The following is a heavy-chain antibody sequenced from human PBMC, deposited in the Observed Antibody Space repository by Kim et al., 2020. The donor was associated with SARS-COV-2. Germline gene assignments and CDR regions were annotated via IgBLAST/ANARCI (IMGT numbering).Heavy chain of an antibody. CDR1: GYSISNGFH. CDR2: MYYTGNT. D-gene: IGHD1-26*01. V-gene: IGHV4-38-2*01. J-gene: IGHJ4*02. CDR3: VRGVDC. Sequence: SETLSLTRAVSGYSISNGFHWGWIRQPPGKGLEWIGNMYYTGNTQYNPSLKSRVTILRDTSKNQFSLKLASVTAADTAVYYCVRGVDCWGQGTLVTVSS.